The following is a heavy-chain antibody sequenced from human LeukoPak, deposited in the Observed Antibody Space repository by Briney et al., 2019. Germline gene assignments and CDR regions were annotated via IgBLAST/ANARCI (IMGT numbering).Heavy chain of an antibody. Sequence: PGGSLRLSCAASGLTFSSYWMSWVRQAPGKGLEWVAFMPYDGSNKYYAESVKGRFTISRDTSKNTLYLQMNSLRAEDTAVYYCAKGRPGDVWGKGTTVTISS. CDR1: GLTFSSYW. V-gene: IGHV3-30*02. J-gene: IGHJ6*04. CDR3: AKGRPGDV. CDR2: MPYDGSNK.